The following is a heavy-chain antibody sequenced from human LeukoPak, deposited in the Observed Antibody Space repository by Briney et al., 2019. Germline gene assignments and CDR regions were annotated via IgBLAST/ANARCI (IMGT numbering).Heavy chain of an antibody. J-gene: IGHJ6*02. Sequence: PGGSLRLSCAASGFTFSSYAMTWVRQASGKGLEWVSLISASGVNTYYADSVKGRFTISRDNSKNTLSLQMNSLRAEDTAVYYCAKDVRVGGGGMDVWGQGTPVTVSS. V-gene: IGHV3-23*01. CDR3: AKDVRVGGGGMDV. CDR2: ISASGVNT. D-gene: IGHD1-26*01. CDR1: GFTFSSYA.